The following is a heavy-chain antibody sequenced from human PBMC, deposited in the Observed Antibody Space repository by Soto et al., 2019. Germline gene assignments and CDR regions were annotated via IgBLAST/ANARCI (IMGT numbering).Heavy chain of an antibody. V-gene: IGHV3-30*18. Sequence: EQLAESGGGVVQSGRSLRLSCEASGFTFSSFGMHWVRQAPGKGLERVAVISYDGSDTYFADSVKGRFTISRDNSKNTVYLQMNSLRVEDTAVYYCVKDIHFLGIWYFDLWGRGSLVSVSS. J-gene: IGHJ2*01. CDR1: GFTFSSFG. CDR2: ISYDGSDT. D-gene: IGHD3-16*01. CDR3: VKDIHFLGIWYFDL.